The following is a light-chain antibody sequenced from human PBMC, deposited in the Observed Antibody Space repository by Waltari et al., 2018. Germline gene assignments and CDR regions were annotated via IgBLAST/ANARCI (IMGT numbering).Light chain of an antibody. V-gene: IGLV2-14*01. CDR3: SSYTSSSPPSYV. Sequence: QSALTQPASVSGSPGQSITISCTGTSSDVGGYNYVSWYQQHPGKATKLMIYDVSKRPSGVSTRFSGSKSVNTASVTISGLHAGDEADYYCSSYTSSSPPSYVFGTGTKVTVL. CDR2: DVS. CDR1: SSDVGGYNY. J-gene: IGLJ1*01.